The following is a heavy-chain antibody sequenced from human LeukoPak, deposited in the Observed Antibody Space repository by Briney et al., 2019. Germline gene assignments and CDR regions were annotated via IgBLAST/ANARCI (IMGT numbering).Heavy chain of an antibody. CDR3: TRYGDYPFDY. CDR1: GFTFSDSG. Sequence: GGSLTLSSAASGFTFSDSGMHWVRQASGKGLEWVGRIRSKANSYATAYAASVKGRFTISRDDSKNTAYLQMNSLKTEDTAVYYCTRYGDYPFDYWGQGTLVTVSS. D-gene: IGHD2-21*01. V-gene: IGHV3-73*01. CDR2: IRSKANSYAT. J-gene: IGHJ4*02.